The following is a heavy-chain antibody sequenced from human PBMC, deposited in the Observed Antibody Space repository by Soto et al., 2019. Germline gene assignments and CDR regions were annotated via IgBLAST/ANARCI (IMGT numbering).Heavy chain of an antibody. Sequence: QVQLQESGPGLVKPSQTLSLTCTVSGGSISSGGYYWSWIRQHPGKGLEWIGYIYYSGSTYYNPSLKSRVTISVDTSKNQLSLKRSSVTAAGTAVYYCARVCGGDCPHGMAVWGQGTTFTVSS. D-gene: IGHD2-21*02. J-gene: IGHJ6*02. CDR3: ARVCGGDCPHGMAV. V-gene: IGHV4-31*03. CDR2: IYYSGST. CDR1: GGSISSGGYY.